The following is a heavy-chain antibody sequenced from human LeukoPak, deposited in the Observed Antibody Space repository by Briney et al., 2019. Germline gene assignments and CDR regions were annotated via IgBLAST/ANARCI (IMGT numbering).Heavy chain of an antibody. D-gene: IGHD3-10*01. Sequence: PGGSLGLSCAGSGFTFSSYEMNWVRQAPGKGLEWVTYITSGGSATYYADSVKGRFTISRDNATNSLYLQMNNLRAEDTALYYCVREGKRNAFDIWGQGTMVSVSS. CDR2: ITSGGSAT. CDR3: VREGKRNAFDI. CDR1: GFTFSSYE. V-gene: IGHV3-48*03. J-gene: IGHJ3*02.